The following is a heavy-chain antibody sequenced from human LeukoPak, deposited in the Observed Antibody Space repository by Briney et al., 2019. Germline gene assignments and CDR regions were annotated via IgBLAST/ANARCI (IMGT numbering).Heavy chain of an antibody. V-gene: IGHV4-4*02. D-gene: IGHD3-9*01. CDR2: IHRAGRT. Sequence: SETLSLTCAVSGVSISSSEWWIWVRQPPGQGLGWIGEIHRAGRTRYNPSLKSRVTISMDYSKNQFSLKLTSVTAADTAIYYCGKTDIYFNPIDYWGPGSLVTVSS. CDR3: GKTDIYFNPIDY. J-gene: IGHJ4*02. CDR1: GVSISSSEW.